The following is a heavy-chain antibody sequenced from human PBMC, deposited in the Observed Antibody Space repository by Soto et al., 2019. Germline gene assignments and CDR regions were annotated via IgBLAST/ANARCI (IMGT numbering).Heavy chain of an antibody. D-gene: IGHD1-26*01. J-gene: IGHJ4*02. CDR2: MKGYSGNP. CDR1: GYNFNNYE. CDR3: ARRRGESYYGLGY. V-gene: IGHV1-8*01. Sequence: QVQLLQSGAEVKKPGASVKISCKASGYNFNNYEINWVRQAPAQGLEWMGWMKGYSGNPLYAQNFQGRLTLTRDTSTNTAYLELTSLAYEDTAIYFCARRRGESYYGLGYWGQGTLVTVSS.